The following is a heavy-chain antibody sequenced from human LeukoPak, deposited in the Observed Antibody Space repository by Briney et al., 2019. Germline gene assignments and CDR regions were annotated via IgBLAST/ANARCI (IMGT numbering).Heavy chain of an antibody. CDR3: AREGVLGTFDY. V-gene: IGHV3-21*01. D-gene: IGHD7-27*01. J-gene: IGHJ4*02. CDR1: GVTFSSYS. Sequence: GGSLRLSCAASGVTFSSYSMNWVRQPPGKGLEWVSSISSSSSYIYYADSVKGRFTISRDNAKNSLYLQMNSRRAEGTAVYYCAREGVLGTFDYWGQGTLVSVSS. CDR2: ISSSSSYI.